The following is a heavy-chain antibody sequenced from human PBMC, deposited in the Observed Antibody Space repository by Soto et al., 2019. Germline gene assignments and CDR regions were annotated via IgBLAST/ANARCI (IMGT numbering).Heavy chain of an antibody. J-gene: IGHJ4*02. CDR1: GFTFTRYS. V-gene: IGHV3-21*06. Sequence: PGGSLRLSCAASGFTFTRYSMNWVRQAPGKGLEWVSSISSTTNYIYFGDSMKGRFTISRDNAKNSLYLEMNSLRAEDTAVYYCARESEDLTSNFDYWGQGTLVTVSS. CDR2: ISSTTNYI. CDR3: ARESEDLTSNFDY.